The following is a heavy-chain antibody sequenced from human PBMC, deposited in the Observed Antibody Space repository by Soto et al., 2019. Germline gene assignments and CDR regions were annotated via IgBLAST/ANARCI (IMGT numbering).Heavy chain of an antibody. J-gene: IGHJ4*02. Sequence: SETLSLTCTVSGGSISSYYWSWIRQPAGKGLEWIGRIYTSGSTNYNPSLKSRVTMSVDTSKNQFSLRLSSVTAADTAVYYCAREGGGYSYHYYFDYWGQGTLVTVSS. D-gene: IGHD5-18*01. CDR3: AREGGGYSYHYYFDY. CDR2: IYTSGST. CDR1: GGSISSYY. V-gene: IGHV4-4*07.